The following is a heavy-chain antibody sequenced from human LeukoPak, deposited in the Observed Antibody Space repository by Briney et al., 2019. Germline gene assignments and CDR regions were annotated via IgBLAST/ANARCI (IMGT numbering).Heavy chain of an antibody. CDR2: IIPILGIA. CDR1: GGTFSSYA. CDR3: AREERDTYYDFWSGYYTGMWYWFDP. V-gene: IGHV1-69*04. Sequence: ASVKVSCKASGGTFSSYAISWVRQAPGQGLEWMGRIIPILGIANYAQKFQGRVTITADKSTSTAYMELRSLRSDDTAVYYCAREERDTYYDFWSGYYTGMWYWFDPWGQGTLVTVSS. J-gene: IGHJ5*02. D-gene: IGHD3-3*01.